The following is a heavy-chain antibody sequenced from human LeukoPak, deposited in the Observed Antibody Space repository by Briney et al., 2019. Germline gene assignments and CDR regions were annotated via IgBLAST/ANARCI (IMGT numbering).Heavy chain of an antibody. CDR1: GFTFSNYE. Sequence: GGSLRLSCAASGFTFSNYEMHWVRQAPGKGLEWVAFIRYDGTNKYYADSVKGRFTISRDNSKNTLYLQMNSLRAEDTAVYYCAKRGDADYWGQGTLVTVSS. D-gene: IGHD7-27*01. J-gene: IGHJ4*02. V-gene: IGHV3-30*02. CDR3: AKRGDADY. CDR2: IRYDGTNK.